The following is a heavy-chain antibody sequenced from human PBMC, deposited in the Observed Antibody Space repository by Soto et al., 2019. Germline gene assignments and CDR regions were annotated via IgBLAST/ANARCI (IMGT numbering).Heavy chain of an antibody. CDR1: GFTFDDYA. V-gene: IGHV3-9*01. Sequence: EVQLVESGGGLVQPGRFLRLSCAASGFTFDDYAMHWVRQAPGTGLEWVSGISWNSGSIGYADSVKGRFTISRDNAKNSLYLQMNSLRAEDTALYYCAKGQGIAARPGYYYYMDVWGKGTTVTVSS. CDR2: ISWNSGSI. D-gene: IGHD6-6*01. J-gene: IGHJ6*03. CDR3: AKGQGIAARPGYYYYMDV.